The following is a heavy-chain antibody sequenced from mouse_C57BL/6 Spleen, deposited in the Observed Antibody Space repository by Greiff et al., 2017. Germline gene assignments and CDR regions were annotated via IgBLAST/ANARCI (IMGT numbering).Heavy chain of an antibody. D-gene: IGHD2-14*01. V-gene: IGHV5-4*01. J-gene: IGHJ3*01. CDR2: ISDGGSST. CDR1: GFTFSSYA. Sequence: EVKLVESGGGLVKPGGSLKLSCAASGFTFSSYAMSWVRQTPEKRLEWVATISDGGSSTYYPDNVKGRFTISRDNAKNNLYLQMSHLKSEDTAMYYCARDDRKGFAYWGQGTLVTVSA. CDR3: ARDDRKGFAY.